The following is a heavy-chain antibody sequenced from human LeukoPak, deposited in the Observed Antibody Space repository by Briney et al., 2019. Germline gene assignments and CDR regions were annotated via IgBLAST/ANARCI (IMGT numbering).Heavy chain of an antibody. CDR2: IRSSSSYI. D-gene: IGHD3-10*01. Sequence: GGSLRLSCAASGFTFSSYSMNWVRQAPGKGLEWVSSIRSSSSYIYYADSVKGRFTISRDNAGHSLYLQMNSLRVEDTAVYYCVRTVYYGSGSSRDDYWGQGTLVTVSS. CDR3: VRTVYYGSGSSRDDY. V-gene: IGHV3-21*01. CDR1: GFTFSSYS. J-gene: IGHJ4*02.